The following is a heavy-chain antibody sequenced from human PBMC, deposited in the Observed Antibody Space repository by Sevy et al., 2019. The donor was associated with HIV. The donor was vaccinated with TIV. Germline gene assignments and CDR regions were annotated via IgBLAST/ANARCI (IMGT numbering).Heavy chain of an antibody. Sequence: GGSLRLSCAASGFTLSSYSMNWVRQAPGKGLEWVSYINGGGRSIYYADSVKGRFTISRDNAKNSLYLQMNSLRDEDTAVYYCARDYKGDELAIDYWGQGTLVTVSS. J-gene: IGHJ4*02. CDR2: INGGGRSI. CDR3: ARDYKGDELAIDY. V-gene: IGHV3-48*02. CDR1: GFTLSSYS. D-gene: IGHD3-10*01.